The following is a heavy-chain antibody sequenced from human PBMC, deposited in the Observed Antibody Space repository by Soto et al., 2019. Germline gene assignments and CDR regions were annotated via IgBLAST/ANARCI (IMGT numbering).Heavy chain of an antibody. Sequence: GGTLRLSCAASGFTFSSYGMHWVRQAPGKGLEWVAVISYDGSNKYYADSVKGRFTISRDNSKNTLYLQMNSLRAEDTAVYYCAMGYYGSGSSNYYYGMDVWGQGTTVTVSS. V-gene: IGHV3-30*03. CDR1: GFTFSSYG. CDR3: AMGYYGSGSSNYYYGMDV. CDR2: ISYDGSNK. D-gene: IGHD3-10*01. J-gene: IGHJ6*02.